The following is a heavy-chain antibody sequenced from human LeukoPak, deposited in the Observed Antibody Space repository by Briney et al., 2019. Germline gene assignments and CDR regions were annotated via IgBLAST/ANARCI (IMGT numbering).Heavy chain of an antibody. J-gene: IGHJ2*01. D-gene: IGHD5-24*01. Sequence: SETLSLTFTVSGGSISSYYWSWIRQPPGKGLEWIGYIYYSGSTNYNPSLKSRVTISVDTSKNQFSLKLSSVTAADTAVYYCARDRRWLQSGAWYFDLWGRGTLVTVSS. V-gene: IGHV4-59*01. CDR1: GGSISSYY. CDR3: ARDRRWLQSGAWYFDL. CDR2: IYYSGST.